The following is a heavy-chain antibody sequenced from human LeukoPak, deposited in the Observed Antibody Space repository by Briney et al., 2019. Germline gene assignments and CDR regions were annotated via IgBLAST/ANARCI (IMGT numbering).Heavy chain of an antibody. CDR3: AKLTTS. Sequence: GGSLRLSCEASGFTFRSTSMSWVRQAPGKGLEWMAVTVGGGDGTYYADSVKGRFTISRDNSNNTLYLHMSSLRAEDTAVYYCAKLTTSWGQGTLVSVSS. D-gene: IGHD4-11*01. V-gene: IGHV3-23*01. CDR1: GFTFRSTS. J-gene: IGHJ4*02. CDR2: TVGGGDGT.